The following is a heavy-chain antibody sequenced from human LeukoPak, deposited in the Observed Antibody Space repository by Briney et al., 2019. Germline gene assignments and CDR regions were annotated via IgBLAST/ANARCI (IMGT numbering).Heavy chain of an antibody. CDR1: GGSISSSNW. J-gene: IGHJ3*02. CDR3: ARNLVGAKAFDI. CDR2: INHSGST. V-gene: IGHV4-4*02. D-gene: IGHD1-26*01. Sequence: KPSETLSLTCAVSGGSISSSNWWSWVRQPPGKGLEWIGEINHSGSTNYNPSLKSRVTISVDTSKNQFSLKLTSVTAADTAVYYCARNLVGAKAFDIWGQGTMVTVSS.